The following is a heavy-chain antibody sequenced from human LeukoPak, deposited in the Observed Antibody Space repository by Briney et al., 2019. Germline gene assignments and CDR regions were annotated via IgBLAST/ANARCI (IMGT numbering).Heavy chain of an antibody. D-gene: IGHD6-13*01. CDR1: GGSISRAGYY. V-gene: IGHV4-31*03. CDR3: AREIAASGTNWFDP. CDR2: IYYSGST. Sequence: SQTLSLTCTVSGGSISRAGYYWNWIRQHPERGLEWIGYIYYSGSTYSNPSLKSRVAISLDTSKNQFSLKLSSVTAADTALYSCAREIAASGTNWFDPWGPGTLVTVSS. J-gene: IGHJ5*02.